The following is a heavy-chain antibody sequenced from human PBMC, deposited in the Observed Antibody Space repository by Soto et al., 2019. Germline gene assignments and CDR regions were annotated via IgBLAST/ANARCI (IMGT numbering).Heavy chain of an antibody. CDR1: GYTFTSYG. Sequence: ASVKVSCKASGYTFTSYGISWVRQAPGQGLEWMGWISAYNGNTNYAQKLQGRVTMTTDTSTSTAYVELRSLRSDDTAVYYCARDASSGSRFDYWGQGTLVTVSS. CDR2: ISAYNGNT. V-gene: IGHV1-18*04. D-gene: IGHD1-26*01. CDR3: ARDASSGSRFDY. J-gene: IGHJ4*02.